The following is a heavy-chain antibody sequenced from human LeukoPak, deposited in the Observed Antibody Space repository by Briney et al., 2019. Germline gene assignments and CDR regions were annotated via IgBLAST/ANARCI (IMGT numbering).Heavy chain of an antibody. V-gene: IGHV4-34*01. Sequence: PSETPSLTCAVYGGSFSGYYWSWICQPPGKGLEWIGEINHSGSTNYNPSLKSRVTISVDTSKNQFSLKLSSVTAADTAVYYCAREGGLVYCSSTSCYTHRRNYFDYWGQGTLVTVSS. D-gene: IGHD2-2*02. CDR3: AREGGLVYCSSTSCYTHRRNYFDY. CDR2: INHSGST. CDR1: GGSFSGYY. J-gene: IGHJ4*02.